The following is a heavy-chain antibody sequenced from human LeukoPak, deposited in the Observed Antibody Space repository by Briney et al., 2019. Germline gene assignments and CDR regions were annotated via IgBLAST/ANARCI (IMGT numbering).Heavy chain of an antibody. CDR2: INHSGST. J-gene: IGHJ4*02. D-gene: IGHD2-2*01. Sequence: SETLSLTCAVYGGSFSGYYWSWIRQPPGKGLEWIGEINHSGSTNYNPSLKSRVTISVDTSKNQSSLKLSSVTAADTAVYYCARAPANGPAARIFDYWGQGTLVTVSS. V-gene: IGHV4-34*01. CDR1: GGSFSGYY. CDR3: ARAPANGPAARIFDY.